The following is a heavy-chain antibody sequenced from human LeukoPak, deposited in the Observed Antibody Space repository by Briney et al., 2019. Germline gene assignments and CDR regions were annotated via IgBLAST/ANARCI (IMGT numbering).Heavy chain of an antibody. CDR3: ARGLFSNSFF. CDR1: GFTLISYW. D-gene: IGHD6-6*01. V-gene: IGHV3-7*01. CDR2: IKQDGTEK. Sequence: GGSLRLSCAASGFTLISYWMTWVRQAPGKGLEWVANIKQDGTEKNYVDSVKGRFTISRDNAKNSLFLQMNSLRVEDTAVYYCARGLFSNSFFGGQGTLVTVSS. J-gene: IGHJ4*02.